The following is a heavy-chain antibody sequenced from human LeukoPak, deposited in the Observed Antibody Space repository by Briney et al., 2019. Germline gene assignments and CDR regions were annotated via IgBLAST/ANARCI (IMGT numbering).Heavy chain of an antibody. V-gene: IGHV3-43*01. CDR1: GFTFDDYT. J-gene: IGHJ6*03. CDR3: AKESSPSYYYYYYMDV. Sequence: PGGSLRLSCAASGFTFDDYTMHWVRQAPGKGLEWVSLISWDGGSTYYADSVKGRFTISRDNSKNSLYLQMNSLRTEDTALYYCAKESSPSYYYYYYMDVWGKGTTVTVSS. D-gene: IGHD3-10*01. CDR2: ISWDGGST.